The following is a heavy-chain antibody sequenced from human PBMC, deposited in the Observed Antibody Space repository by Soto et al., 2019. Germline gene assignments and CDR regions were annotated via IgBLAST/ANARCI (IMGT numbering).Heavy chain of an antibody. V-gene: IGHV1-69*13. D-gene: IGHD3-3*01. CDR2: IIPIFGTV. CDR1: GGTFSSYA. CDR3: ARGVTILDAFDI. J-gene: IGHJ3*02. Sequence: ASVKVSCKASGGTFSSYAISWVRQAPGQGLEWMGGIIPIFGTVNYAQKFQGRVTITADESTSTAYMELSSLRSEDTAVYYCARGVTILDAFDIWGQGTMVTVSS.